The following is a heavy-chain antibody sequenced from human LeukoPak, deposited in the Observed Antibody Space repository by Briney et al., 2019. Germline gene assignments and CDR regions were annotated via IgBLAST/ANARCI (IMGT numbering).Heavy chain of an antibody. J-gene: IGHJ3*02. CDR1: EFTFTSYE. V-gene: IGHV3-48*03. CDR2: ISSSGNTI. D-gene: IGHD6-6*01. Sequence: PGGFLRLSCAASEFTFTSYELNWDRQAPGKGLEWVSYISSSGNTISYADSVKGRFTISRDNAKNSLYLQVISLRAEDTAVYYCARGPSIAARYDAFDIWGQGTMVTVSS. CDR3: ARGPSIAARYDAFDI.